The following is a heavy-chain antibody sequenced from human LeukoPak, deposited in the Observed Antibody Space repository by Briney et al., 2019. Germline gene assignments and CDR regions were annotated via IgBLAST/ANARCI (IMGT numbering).Heavy chain of an antibody. CDR3: ARVAQGATTENYYYYYMDV. Sequence: GGSLRLSCAASGFAFNSYTIKWVRQAPGKGLEWVSAITSRGTHIYNADSVKGRFIISRDNAENSAYLQMSSLRAEDTAVYYCARVAQGATTENYYYYYMDVWGKGTTVTVSS. J-gene: IGHJ6*03. CDR1: GFAFNSYT. CDR2: ITSRGTHI. V-gene: IGHV3-21*01. D-gene: IGHD4-11*01.